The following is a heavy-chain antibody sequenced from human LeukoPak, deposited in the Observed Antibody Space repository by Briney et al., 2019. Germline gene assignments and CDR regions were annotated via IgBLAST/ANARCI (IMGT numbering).Heavy chain of an antibody. CDR2: ISTYSGNT. CDR3: ARGGSRVVTYGNFDY. Sequence: ASVKVSCKASGYTFTGYYMHWVRQAPGQGLEWMGWISTYSGNTNYAQKLQGRITMTIETSTSTAYMELRGLRSDDTAVYYCARGGSRVVTYGNFDYWGQGTLVTVSS. V-gene: IGHV1-18*04. CDR1: GYTFTGYY. J-gene: IGHJ4*02. D-gene: IGHD2-21*02.